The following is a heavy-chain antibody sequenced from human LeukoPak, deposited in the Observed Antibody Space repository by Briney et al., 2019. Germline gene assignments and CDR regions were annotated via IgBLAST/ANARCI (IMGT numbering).Heavy chain of an antibody. J-gene: IGHJ3*02. D-gene: IGHD4/OR15-4a*01. CDR3: ARGRTMDGSTPPFEI. CDR2: IDPNTGDT. CDR1: GYTFTNYY. Sequence: ASVKVSCKASGYTFTNYYMHWVRQAPGQRLEWMGWIDPNTGDTNYSQNIQGRATMTRDTSIDTAYMEFTSLGSDDTAVYYCARGRTMDGSTPPFEIWGQGTMVTVSS. V-gene: IGHV1-2*02.